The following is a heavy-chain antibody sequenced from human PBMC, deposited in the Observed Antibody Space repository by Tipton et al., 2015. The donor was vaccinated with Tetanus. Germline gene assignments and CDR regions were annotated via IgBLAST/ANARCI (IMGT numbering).Heavy chain of an antibody. CDR2: ISAYNGNT. CDR1: GYTFTSYD. J-gene: IGHJ6*02. CDR3: ARDRLSSSWSYYYYGMDV. D-gene: IGHD6-13*01. V-gene: IGHV1-18*01. Sequence: QSGAEVKKPGASVKVSCKASGYTFTSYDINWVRQATGQGLEWMGWISAYNGNTNYAQKLQGRVTMTTDTSTSTAYMELRSLRSDDTAVYYCARDRLSSSWSYYYYGMDVWGQGTTVTVSS.